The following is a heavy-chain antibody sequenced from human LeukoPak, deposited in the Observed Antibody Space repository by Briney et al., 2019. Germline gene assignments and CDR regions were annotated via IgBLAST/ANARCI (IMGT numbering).Heavy chain of an antibody. V-gene: IGHV4-34*01. CDR2: INHSGST. CDR3: ATSSVPYGMDV. Sequence: SETLSLTCAVYGGSFSGYYWSWIRQPPGKGLGWIGEINHSGSTNYNPSLKSRVTISVDTSKNQFSLKLSSVTAADTAVYYCATSSVPYGMDVWGQGTTVTVSS. CDR1: GGSFSGYY. J-gene: IGHJ6*02.